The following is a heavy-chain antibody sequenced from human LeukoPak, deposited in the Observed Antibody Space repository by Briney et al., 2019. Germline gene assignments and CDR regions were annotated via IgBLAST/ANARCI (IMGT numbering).Heavy chain of an antibody. Sequence: GGSLRLSCAASGFTFSSYAMSWVRQAPGQGLEWVSAISGSGGSTYYADSAKGRFTISRDNSKNTLYLQMNSLRAEDTAVYYCAIPSWELPFDYWGQGTLVTVSS. CDR3: AIPSWELPFDY. CDR1: GFTFSSYA. CDR2: ISGSGGST. V-gene: IGHV3-23*01. J-gene: IGHJ4*02. D-gene: IGHD1-26*01.